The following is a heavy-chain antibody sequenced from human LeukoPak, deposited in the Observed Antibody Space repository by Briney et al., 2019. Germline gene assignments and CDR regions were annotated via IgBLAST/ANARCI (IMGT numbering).Heavy chain of an antibody. CDR1: GFTLSSFT. J-gene: IGHJ4*02. V-gene: IGHV3-30-3*01. Sequence: GGSLRLSCAASGFTLSSFTMHWVRHNPGKGLEWVAVLSYDESQKWYADSVKGRFTISRDISKNTPYLEMDSLRGEDTAVYYCARAYDSSWHNFDYWGQGSLVTVSS. CDR3: ARAYDSSWHNFDY. CDR2: LSYDESQK. D-gene: IGHD6-13*01.